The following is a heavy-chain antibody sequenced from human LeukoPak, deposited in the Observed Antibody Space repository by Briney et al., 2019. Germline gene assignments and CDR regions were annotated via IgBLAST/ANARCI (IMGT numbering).Heavy chain of an antibody. CDR2: IIPIFGTA. CDR1: GGTFSSYA. D-gene: IGHD6-13*01. J-gene: IGHJ6*03. CDR3: ATGLIAAAGYYYYYYMDV. Sequence: GASVKVSCKASGGTFSSYAISWVRQAPGQGLEWMGGIIPIFGTANYAQKFQGRVTITADESTSTAYMELSSLRSEDTAVYYCATGLIAAAGYYYYYYMDVWGKGTTVTVSS. V-gene: IGHV1-69*01.